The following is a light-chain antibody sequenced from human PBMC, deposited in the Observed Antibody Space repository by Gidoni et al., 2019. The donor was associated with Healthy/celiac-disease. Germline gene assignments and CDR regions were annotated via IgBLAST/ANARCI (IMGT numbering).Light chain of an antibody. CDR1: SLRSYY. CDR2: GKN. V-gene: IGLV3-19*01. Sequence: SSELTQDPAVSVALGQTVRITCQGDSLRSYYASWYQHKPGQAPVLVIYGKNNRPSGIPDRFSGSSSGNTASLTITGAQAEDEADYYCNSRDSSGNPGYVFGTGTKVTVL. CDR3: NSRDSSGNPGYV. J-gene: IGLJ1*01.